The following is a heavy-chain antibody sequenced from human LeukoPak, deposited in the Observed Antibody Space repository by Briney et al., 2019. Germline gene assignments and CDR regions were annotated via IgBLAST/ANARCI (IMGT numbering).Heavy chain of an antibody. J-gene: IGHJ4*02. CDR2: TYYRSKWND. D-gene: IGHD1-26*01. CDR1: GDSVSSNSAA. CDR3: ARAELMGSTRVFDY. V-gene: IGHV6-1*01. Sequence: SQTLSLTCAISGDSVSSNSAAWNWIRQSPSRGLEWLGRTYYRSKWNDDYAISVKRRISINPDTSKNQFPLQLNSVTPEDTAVYYCARAELMGSTRVFDYWGQGTLVTVSS.